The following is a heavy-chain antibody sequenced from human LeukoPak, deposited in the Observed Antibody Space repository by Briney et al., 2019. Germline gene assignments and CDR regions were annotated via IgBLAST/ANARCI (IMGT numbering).Heavy chain of an antibody. CDR2: ITYDGYYK. J-gene: IGHJ4*02. CDR3: TTEDFWYSSSWYGGDY. CDR1: GFTLTSYG. D-gene: IGHD6-13*01. V-gene: IGHV3-30*03. Sequence: GGSLRLSCAASGFTLTSYGMHWVRQAPGKGLEWVALITYDGYYKYYSDSAKGRFTISSDTSKNTLYLQMNSLRAEDTAVYYCTTEDFWYSSSWYGGDYWGQGTLVTVSS.